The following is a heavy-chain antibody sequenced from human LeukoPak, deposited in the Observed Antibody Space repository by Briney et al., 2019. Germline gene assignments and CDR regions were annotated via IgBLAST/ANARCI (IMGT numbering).Heavy chain of an antibody. CDR3: ARSQYSSGWFDY. D-gene: IGHD6-19*01. J-gene: IGHJ4*02. CDR1: GFTFSSYA. CDR2: ISYDGSNK. Sequence: GGSLRLSCAASGFTFSSYAMHWVRQAPGKGLEWVAVISYDGSNKYYADSVKGRFTISRDNSKNTLYPQMNSLRAEDTAVYYCARSQYSSGWFDYWGQGTLVTVSS. V-gene: IGHV3-30*04.